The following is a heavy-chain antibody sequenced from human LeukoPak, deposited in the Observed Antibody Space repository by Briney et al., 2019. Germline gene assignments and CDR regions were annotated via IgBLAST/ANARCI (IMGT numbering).Heavy chain of an antibody. CDR3: ARAVDSYGLFDY. D-gene: IGHD5-18*01. V-gene: IGHV1-2*02. Sequence: ASVKVSCKASGYTFTGYYMHWVRQAPGQGLEWMGWINPNSGGTNYAQKFQGRVTMTRDTSISTAYMELSRLRSDDTAVYYCARAVDSYGLFDYWGQGTLVTVSS. CDR1: GYTFTGYY. CDR2: INPNSGGT. J-gene: IGHJ4*02.